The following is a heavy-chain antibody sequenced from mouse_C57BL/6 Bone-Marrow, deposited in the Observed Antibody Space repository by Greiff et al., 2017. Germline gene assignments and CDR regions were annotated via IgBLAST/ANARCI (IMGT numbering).Heavy chain of an antibody. CDR1: YFAFMASA. J-gene: IGHJ4*01. Sequence: LQPSGAELVRPGSSVKLSCQDSYFAFMASAMHWVKQRPGHGLEWIGSFTMYSDATEYSENFMGKATLTANTSSSTAYMELSSLTSGDSAVYYCARDYEWAMDYWGQGTSVTVSS. D-gene: IGHD2-4*01. V-gene: IGHV1-49*01. CDR2: FTMYSDAT. CDR3: ARDYEWAMDY.